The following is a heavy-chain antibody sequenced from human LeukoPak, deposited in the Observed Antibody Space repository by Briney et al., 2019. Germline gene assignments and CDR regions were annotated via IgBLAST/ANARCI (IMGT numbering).Heavy chain of an antibody. J-gene: IGHJ4*02. CDR2: ISGSGGST. Sequence: PGGSLRLSCAASGFTFSSYAMSWVRQAPGKGLEWVSAISGSGGSTYYADSVKGRFTTSRDNSKNTLYLQMNSLRAEDTAVYYCAKDAGYYDSSGYYLDWGQGTLVTVSS. CDR3: AKDAGYYDSSGYYLD. V-gene: IGHV3-23*01. CDR1: GFTFSSYA. D-gene: IGHD3-22*01.